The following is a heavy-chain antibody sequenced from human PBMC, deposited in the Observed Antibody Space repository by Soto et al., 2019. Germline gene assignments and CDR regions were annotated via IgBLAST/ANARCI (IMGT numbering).Heavy chain of an antibody. CDR3: AKGASGYGCGGSRYLSWFDP. V-gene: IGHV3-23*01. D-gene: IGHD2-15*01. Sequence: GGSLRLSCAASGFTFSSYAMSWVRQAPGKGLEWVSAISGSGGSTYYADSVKGRFTISRDNSKNTLYLQMNSLRAEDTAVYYCAKGASGYGCGGSRYLSWFDPCGQGSLVPVSS. CDR1: GFTFSSYA. CDR2: ISGSGGST. J-gene: IGHJ5*02.